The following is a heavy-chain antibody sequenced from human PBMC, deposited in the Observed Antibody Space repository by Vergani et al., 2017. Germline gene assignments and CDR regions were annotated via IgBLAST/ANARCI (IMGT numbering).Heavy chain of an antibody. Sequence: QLQLQESGPGLVKPSETLSLTCTVSGGSISSSSYYWGWIRQPPGKGLEWIGSIYYSGSTYYNPSLKSRVTISVDTSKNQFSLKLSSVTAADTAVYYCASNPYCGGDCYSDAFDIWGQGTMVTVSS. CDR2: IYYSGST. J-gene: IGHJ3*02. CDR1: GGSISSSSYY. CDR3: ASNPYCGGDCYSDAFDI. D-gene: IGHD2-21*02. V-gene: IGHV4-39*07.